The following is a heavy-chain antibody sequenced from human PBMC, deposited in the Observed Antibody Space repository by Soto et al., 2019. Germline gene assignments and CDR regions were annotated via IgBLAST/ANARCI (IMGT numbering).Heavy chain of an antibody. CDR2: INPNSGGK. J-gene: IGHJ4*02. CDR1: RYTFTGYY. V-gene: IGHV1-2*04. D-gene: IGHD5-18*01. CDR3: ARAPRGYSYGYELDY. Sequence: ASALVSCNASRYTFTGYYMHWVRQAAGQGLEWMGWINPNSGGKNYAQKLQGWVTMTRDTSISTAYMELSRLRSDDTAVYYCARAPRGYSYGYELDYWGQGTLVTVSS.